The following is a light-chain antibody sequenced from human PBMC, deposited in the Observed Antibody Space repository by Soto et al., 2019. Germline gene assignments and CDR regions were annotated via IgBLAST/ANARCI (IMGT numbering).Light chain of an antibody. CDR3: QQRADWPLT. CDR2: DTS. CDR1: HNISPY. Sequence: ENVLTQSPATVSLSAGERATLSCRASHNISPYLAWYQQKPGQAPRLLIYDTSNRATGIPARFSGTGSGADFTLTISSLEPEDAAVYYCQQRADWPLTFGGGTKVEIK. V-gene: IGKV3-11*01. J-gene: IGKJ4*01.